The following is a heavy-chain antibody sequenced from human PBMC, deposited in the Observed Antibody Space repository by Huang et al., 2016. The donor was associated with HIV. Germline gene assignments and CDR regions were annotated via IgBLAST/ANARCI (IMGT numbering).Heavy chain of an antibody. D-gene: IGHD6-13*01. V-gene: IGHV3-30*18. J-gene: IGHJ4*02. Sequence: QVQLVESGGGVVQPGRSLRISCESSVFTFSIYGMQWVRQAPCKGLEWVAVISYDAKKKYDAVSLKGRFSIFRDNSKTTVYLQLNSLRLEDTAVYYCAKGGSAAAVLDFWGQGTLVTVSS. CDR1: VFTFSIYG. CDR3: AKGGSAAAVLDF. CDR2: ISYDAKKK.